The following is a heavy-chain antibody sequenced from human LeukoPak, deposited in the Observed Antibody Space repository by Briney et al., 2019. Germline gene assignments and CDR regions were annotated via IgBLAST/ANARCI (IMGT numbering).Heavy chain of an antibody. D-gene: IGHD2-2*01. CDR1: GYTFTGYY. Sequence: APVKVSCKASGYTFTGYYMHWVRQAPGQGLKWMGWINPNSGGTNYAQKFQGRVTMTRDTSISTAYMELSRLRSDDTAVYYCARDPTLVVPAAPLLVSYMDVWGKGTTVTVSS. CDR2: INPNSGGT. J-gene: IGHJ6*03. V-gene: IGHV1-2*02. CDR3: ARDPTLVVPAAPLLVSYMDV.